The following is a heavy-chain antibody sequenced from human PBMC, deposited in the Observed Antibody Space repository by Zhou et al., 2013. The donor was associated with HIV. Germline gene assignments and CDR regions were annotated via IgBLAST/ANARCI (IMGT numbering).Heavy chain of an antibody. CDR1: GGSISSGDYA. D-gene: IGHD2-21*02. Sequence: QLQESGSGLVKPSQTLSLSCAISGGSISSGDYAWSWIRQPPGKGLEWIGYISYSGSTYYSPSLKSRVLISMDRSQNQFFLRLDSVTAADTAVYFCASGGDSLDYWGQGTLVTVSS. J-gene: IGHJ4*02. CDR3: ASGGDSLDY. V-gene: IGHV4-30-2*01. CDR2: ISYSGST.